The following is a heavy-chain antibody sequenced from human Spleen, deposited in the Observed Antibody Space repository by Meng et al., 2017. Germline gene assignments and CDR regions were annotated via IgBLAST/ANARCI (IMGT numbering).Heavy chain of an antibody. CDR3: ASYCRGTSCATY. V-gene: IGHV1-2*02. CDR1: GYTFTDYF. Sequence: QVQLVQSGAEGMKPGASLKVSCRASGYTFTDYFLHWVRQAPGQGLEWLGTINPNTGGTNYAQRFQGRVTLTRDTSISTAYLELSRLTSDDTAVYYCASYCRGTSCATYWGQGSLVTVSS. J-gene: IGHJ4*02. D-gene: IGHD2-15*01. CDR2: INPNTGGT.